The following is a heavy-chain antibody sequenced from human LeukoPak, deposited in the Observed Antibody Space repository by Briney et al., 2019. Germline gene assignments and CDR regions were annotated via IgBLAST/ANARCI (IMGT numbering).Heavy chain of an antibody. J-gene: IGHJ6*01. V-gene: IGHV3-30*18. CDR2: TSYDGGES. D-gene: IGHD2/OR15-2a*01. CDR3: AKMTKMNFYHYAMDV. Sequence: PGRSLRLSCVASGFMFSSYGMHWVRQAPGKGLEWVAVTSYDGGESYYADSEKGRFTISRDNSENTLYLQMSSLRVEDTAVYYCAKMTKMNFYHYAMDVWGQGTTVTVSS. CDR1: GFMFSSYG.